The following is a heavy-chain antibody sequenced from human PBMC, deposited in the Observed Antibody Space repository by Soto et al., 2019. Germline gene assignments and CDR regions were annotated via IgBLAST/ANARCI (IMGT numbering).Heavy chain of an antibody. CDR3: ARDPALTIFGVVHQSGMDV. CDR2: IIPIFGTA. CDR1: GGTFSSYA. Sequence: QVQLVQSGAEVKKPGSSVKVSCKASGGTFSSYAISWVRQAPGQGLEWMGGIIPIFGTANYAQKFQGRVTITADEYTSTAYMELSSLRSEDTAVYYCARDPALTIFGVVHQSGMDVCGQGTTVTVSS. D-gene: IGHD3-3*01. J-gene: IGHJ6*02. V-gene: IGHV1-69*01.